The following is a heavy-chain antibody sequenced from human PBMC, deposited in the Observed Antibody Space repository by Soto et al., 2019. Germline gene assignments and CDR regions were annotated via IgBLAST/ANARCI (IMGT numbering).Heavy chain of an antibody. J-gene: IGHJ5*02. V-gene: IGHV1-18*01. CDR3: ARAPFPVYYYDNKSPRGWXDP. Sequence: ASVKVSCKASGYTFTSYGISWVRQAPGQVLEWMGWISAYNGNTNYAQKLQGRATMTTDTSTSTAYMELRSLRSDDTAVYYCARAPFPVYYYDNKSPRGWXDPWGQGTLVTVS. D-gene: IGHD3-22*01. CDR2: ISAYNGNT. CDR1: GYTFTSYG.